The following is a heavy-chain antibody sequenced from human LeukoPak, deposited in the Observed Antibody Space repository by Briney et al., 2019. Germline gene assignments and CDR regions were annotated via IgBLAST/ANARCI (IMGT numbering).Heavy chain of an antibody. V-gene: IGHV1-2*02. D-gene: IGHD2-2*01. CDR2: INPNSGGT. J-gene: IGHJ4*02. CDR1: GYTFTGYY. Sequence: ASVKVSCKASGYTFTGYYMHWVRQAPGQGLDWMGWINPNSGGTNYAQKFQGRVTMTRDTSISTAYMELSRLRSDDTAVYYCAREGIVVPAAMGGIDYWGQGTLVTVSS. CDR3: AREGIVVPAAMGGIDY.